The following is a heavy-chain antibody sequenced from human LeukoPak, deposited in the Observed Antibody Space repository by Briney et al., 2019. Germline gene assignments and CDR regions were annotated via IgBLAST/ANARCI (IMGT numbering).Heavy chain of an antibody. CDR3: ARDHCSSASCHLLDY. CDR1: GGSISSGAYY. CDR2: IYYSGST. D-gene: IGHD2-2*01. V-gene: IGHV4-30-4*08. Sequence: SETLSLTCTVSGGSISSGAYYWSWIRQPPGKGLEWIGYIYYSGSTYYNPSLKSRVTISVDTSKNQFSLKLSSVTAADTAVYYCARDHCSSASCHLLDYWGQGTLVTVSP. J-gene: IGHJ4*02.